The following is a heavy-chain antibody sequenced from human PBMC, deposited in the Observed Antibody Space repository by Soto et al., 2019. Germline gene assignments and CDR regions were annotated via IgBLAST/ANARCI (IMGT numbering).Heavy chain of an antibody. CDR1: CGSMNSYY. J-gene: IGHJ4*02. CDR2: IYYSGST. Sequence: PPETLWFTFTVSCGSMNSYYWTWIRQPPGKGLEWIGYIYYSGSTNYNPSLKSRVSISVDTSKSQFSLKLTSVTAADTAVYYCARDRGGYYSDYWGQGTLVTVS. D-gene: IGHD3-22*01. CDR3: ARDRGGYYSDY. V-gene: IGHV4-59*01.